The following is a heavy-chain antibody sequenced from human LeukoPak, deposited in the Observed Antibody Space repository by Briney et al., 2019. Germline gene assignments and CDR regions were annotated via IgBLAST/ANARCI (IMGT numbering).Heavy chain of an antibody. CDR1: GYTLTAYY. J-gene: IGHJ3*02. CDR3: ARDYYDSSGFGAFDI. Sequence: ASVKASCTASGYTLTAYYMHWVRQAPGPGLEWMGWINPNSGGTNYAQKFQGRVTMTRDTSISTAYMELSRLRSADTAVYYCARDYYDSSGFGAFDIWGQGTMVTVSS. D-gene: IGHD3-22*01. CDR2: INPNSGGT. V-gene: IGHV1-2*02.